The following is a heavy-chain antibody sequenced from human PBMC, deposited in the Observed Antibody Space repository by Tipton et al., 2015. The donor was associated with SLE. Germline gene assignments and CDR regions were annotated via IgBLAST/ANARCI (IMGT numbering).Heavy chain of an antibody. Sequence: TLSLTCTVSGGSISSYYWSWIRQPPGKGLEWIGYIYYSGSTNYNPSLKSRVTISVDTSKNQFSLKLSSVTAADTAVYYCARGHRNYYDSSGYDYWGQGTLVTVSS. D-gene: IGHD3-22*01. CDR1: GGSISSYY. CDR2: IYYSGST. V-gene: IGHV4-59*12. J-gene: IGHJ4*02. CDR3: ARGHRNYYDSSGYDY.